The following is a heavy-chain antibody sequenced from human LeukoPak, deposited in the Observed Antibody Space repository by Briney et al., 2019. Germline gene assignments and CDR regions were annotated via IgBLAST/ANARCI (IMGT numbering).Heavy chain of an antibody. CDR2: IYYSGST. CDR3: ARGTAMGGFDY. D-gene: IGHD5-18*01. V-gene: IGHV4-59*01. CDR1: GGSISSYY. J-gene: IGHJ4*02. Sequence: PSETLSLTCTVSGGSISSYYWSWLRQPPGKGLEWIGYIYYSGSTNYNPSLKSRVTISVDTSKNQFSLKLSSVTAADTAVYYCARGTAMGGFDYWGQGTLVTVSS.